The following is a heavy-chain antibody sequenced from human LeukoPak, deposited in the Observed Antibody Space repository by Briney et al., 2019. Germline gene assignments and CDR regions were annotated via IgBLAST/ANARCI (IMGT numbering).Heavy chain of an antibody. D-gene: IGHD3-22*01. CDR1: GFTFDDYA. Sequence: PGRSLRLSXAASGFTFDDYAMHWVRQAPGKGLEWVSGISWNSGSILYADSVKGRFTISRDNAKNSLYLQMNSLRAEDMALYYCAKGGGGDSSGYYYFWGPYFDYWGQGTLVTVSS. V-gene: IGHV3-9*03. J-gene: IGHJ4*02. CDR3: AKGGGGDSSGYYYFWGPYFDY. CDR2: ISWNSGSI.